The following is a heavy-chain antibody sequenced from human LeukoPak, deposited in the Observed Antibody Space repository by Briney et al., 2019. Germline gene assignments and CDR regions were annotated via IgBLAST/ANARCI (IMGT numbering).Heavy chain of an antibody. D-gene: IGHD6-6*01. Sequence: SVKVSCKASGGTFSSYAISWVRQAPGQGLEWMGGIIPIFGTANYAQKFQGRVTITTDESTSTAYMELSSLRSEDTAVYYCARVMSIAARQGAFDIWGQGTMVTVSS. CDR2: IIPIFGTA. J-gene: IGHJ3*02. CDR3: ARVMSIAARQGAFDI. CDR1: GGTFSSYA. V-gene: IGHV1-69*05.